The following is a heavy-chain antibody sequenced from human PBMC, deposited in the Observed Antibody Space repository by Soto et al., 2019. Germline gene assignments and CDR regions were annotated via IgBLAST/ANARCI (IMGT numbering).Heavy chain of an antibody. J-gene: IGHJ6*02. CDR1: GYTFTSYG. V-gene: IGHV1-18*01. CDR3: ARDRWVLLYDYYYGMDV. D-gene: IGHD1-26*01. Sequence: APVKVSCKASGYTFTSYGISWVRQAPGQGLEWMGWISAYNGNTNYAQKLQGRVTMTTDTSTSTAYMELRSLRSDDTAVYYCARDRWVLLYDYYYGMDVWGQGTTVTVSS. CDR2: ISAYNGNT.